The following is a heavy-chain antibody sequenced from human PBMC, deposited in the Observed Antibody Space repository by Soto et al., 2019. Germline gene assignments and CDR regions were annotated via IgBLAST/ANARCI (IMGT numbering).Heavy chain of an antibody. CDR1: GGSISSGDYY. D-gene: IGHD2-2*02. CDR3: ARDTYCSSTSCYTGEDYYYGMDV. CDR2: IYYSGST. V-gene: IGHV4-30-4*01. Sequence: PSETLSLTCTGSGGSISSGDYYWSWIRQPPGKGLEWIGYIYYSGSTYYNPSLKSRVTISVDTSKNQFSLKLSSVTAADTAVYYCARDTYCSSTSCYTGEDYYYGMDVWGQGTTVTVSS. J-gene: IGHJ6*02.